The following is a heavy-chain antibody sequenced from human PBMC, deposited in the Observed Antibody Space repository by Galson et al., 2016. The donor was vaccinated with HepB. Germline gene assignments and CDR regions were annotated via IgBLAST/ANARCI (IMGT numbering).Heavy chain of an antibody. Sequence: CAISGDSVSSNTAAWNWIRQSPSRGLEWLGRTYFRSKRYNDYTMSVKSRVIISPDTYKNQFSMQLNSATPEDTAVYYCASDVGSTLAARSFDYWGQGTLVTVSS. V-gene: IGHV6-1*01. CDR1: GDSVSSNTAA. CDR2: TYFRSKRYN. D-gene: IGHD6-6*01. CDR3: ASDVGSTLAARSFDY. J-gene: IGHJ4*02.